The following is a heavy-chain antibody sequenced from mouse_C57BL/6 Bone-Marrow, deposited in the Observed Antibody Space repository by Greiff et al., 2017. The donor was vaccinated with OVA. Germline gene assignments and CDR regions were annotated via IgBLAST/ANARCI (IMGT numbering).Heavy chain of an antibody. D-gene: IGHD2-4*01. Sequence: VPLQQSGAELVRPGASVKLSCTASGFNIKDDYMHWVKQRPEQGLEWIGWIDPENGDTEYASKFQGKATITADTSSNTAYLQLSSLTSEDTAVYYCTPYDYDFAYWGQGTLVTVSA. J-gene: IGHJ3*01. CDR1: GFNIKDDY. CDR3: TPYDYDFAY. CDR2: IDPENGDT. V-gene: IGHV14-4*01.